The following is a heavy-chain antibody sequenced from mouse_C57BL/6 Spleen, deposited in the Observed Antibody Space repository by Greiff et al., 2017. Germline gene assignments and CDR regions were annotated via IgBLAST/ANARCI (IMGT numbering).Heavy chain of an antibody. CDR1: GYTFTDYN. CDR2: INPNNGGP. V-gene: IGHV1-18*01. Sequence: LKESGPELVKPGASVKIPCKASGYTFTDYNMDWVKLSHGTSLELIGVINPNNGGPIYNQQFNGKATLTVDKSSSTAYMERRRLTSEDTAVYYCARSAYRNEGYYFDYWGQGTTLTVSS. J-gene: IGHJ2*01. CDR3: ARSAYRNEGYYFDY. D-gene: IGHD2-1*01.